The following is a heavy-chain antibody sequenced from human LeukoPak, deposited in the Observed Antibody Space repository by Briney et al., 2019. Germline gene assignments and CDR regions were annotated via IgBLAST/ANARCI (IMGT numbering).Heavy chain of an antibody. J-gene: IGHJ5*02. V-gene: IGHV4-39*07. CDR1: GGSISSSSYY. CDR3: ARGEGPAWFDP. Sequence: SETLSLTCTVSGGSISSSSYYWGWIRQPPGKGLEWIGSIYYSGSTYYNPSLKSRVTISVDTSKNQFSLKLSSVTAADTAVYYCARGEGPAWFDPWGQGTLVTVSS. CDR2: IYYSGST.